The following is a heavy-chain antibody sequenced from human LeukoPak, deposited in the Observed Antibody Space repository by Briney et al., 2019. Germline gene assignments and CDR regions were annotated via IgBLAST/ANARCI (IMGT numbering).Heavy chain of an antibody. D-gene: IGHD2-21*02. Sequence: SEILSLTCTVSGGSISSYYWSWIRQPAGKGLEWIGRIYPSGSTNYNPSLKSRVTMSVDTSKNQFSLKLRSVNAADTAVYYCARDKATHCGGDCYSVWFDPWGQGTLVTVSS. CDR3: ARDKATHCGGDCYSVWFDP. CDR1: GGSISSYY. J-gene: IGHJ5*02. V-gene: IGHV4-4*07. CDR2: IYPSGST.